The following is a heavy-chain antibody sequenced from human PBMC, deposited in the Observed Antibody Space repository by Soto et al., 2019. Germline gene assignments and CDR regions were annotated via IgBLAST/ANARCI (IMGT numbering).Heavy chain of an antibody. Sequence: SETLSLTCSVSGGSFSSDNYYWGWIRQPPGEGLEWLGSMYYTGSFHYNPSLKGRVAISVDTSKSRFSLRLTSVTAADTAVYYCVRTYSSGWYPSYYFDTWGHGTLVTVAS. CDR1: GGSFSSDNYY. V-gene: IGHV4-39*01. CDR2: MYYTGSF. J-gene: IGHJ4*01. CDR3: VRTYSSGWYPSYYFDT. D-gene: IGHD6-19*01.